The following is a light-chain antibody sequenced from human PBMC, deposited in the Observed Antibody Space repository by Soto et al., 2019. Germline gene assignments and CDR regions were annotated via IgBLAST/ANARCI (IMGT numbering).Light chain of an antibody. J-gene: IGKJ2*01. V-gene: IGKV3-20*01. Sequence: EIVLTQSPGTLSLSPGERATLSCRASQSVDSYLVWYQHKPGQAPRVLIYGASSRATGIPDRFSGSGSGTDFTLTISRLDLEDVAVYYCQQFGSSPYTFGQGTKLEIK. CDR3: QQFGSSPYT. CDR1: QSVDSY. CDR2: GAS.